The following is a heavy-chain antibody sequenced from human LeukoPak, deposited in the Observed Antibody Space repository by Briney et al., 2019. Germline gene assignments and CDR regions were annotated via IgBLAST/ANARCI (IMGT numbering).Heavy chain of an antibody. CDR2: IIPILGTA. CDR1: RGTFSSYA. D-gene: IGHD3-9*01. CDR3: ARSLTGYYYYYYYMDV. J-gene: IGHJ6*03. V-gene: IGHV1-69*13. Sequence: ATVKVSCKASRGTFSSYAISWVRQAPGQGLEWMGGIIPILGTANYAQKFQGRVTITADEFTSTAYMELSSLRSEDTAVYYCARSLTGYYYYYYYMDVWGKGTTVTVSS.